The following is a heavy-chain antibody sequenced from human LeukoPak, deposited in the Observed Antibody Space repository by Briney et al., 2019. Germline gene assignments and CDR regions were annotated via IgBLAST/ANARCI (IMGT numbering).Heavy chain of an antibody. CDR1: GFSVSSNY. V-gene: IGHV3-53*04. Sequence: GGSLRLSCAASGFSVSSNYMSWVRQAPGKGLEWVSVIDSGGSTYYADSVKGRFTISSHNSKNTLYLQMNSLRAEDTAVYYCARGGSARGSNFNCWGQGTLVTVSS. J-gene: IGHJ4*02. CDR3: ARGGSARGSNFNC. D-gene: IGHD3-10*01. CDR2: IDSGGST.